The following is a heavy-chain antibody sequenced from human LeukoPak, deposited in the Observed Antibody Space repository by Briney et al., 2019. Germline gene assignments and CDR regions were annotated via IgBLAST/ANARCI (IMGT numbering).Heavy chain of an antibody. CDR1: GFTFSSYA. CDR3: ARDRSGYANDAFDF. CDR2: ISGSGGST. J-gene: IGHJ3*01. D-gene: IGHD3-3*01. V-gene: IGHV3-23*01. Sequence: QPGGSLRLSCAASGFTFSSYAMSWVRQAPGKGLEWVSAISGSGGSTYYADSVKGRFNISRDNSKNTLYLQMNSLRAENTAVYYCARDRSGYANDAFDFWGQGTMVTVSS.